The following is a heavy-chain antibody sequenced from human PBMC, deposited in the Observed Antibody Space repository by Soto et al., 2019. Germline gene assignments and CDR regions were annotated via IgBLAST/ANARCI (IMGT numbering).Heavy chain of an antibody. J-gene: IGHJ6*02. CDR1: GFTFSSYA. D-gene: IGHD5-18*01. Sequence: GGLLRLSCAASGFTFSSYAMSWVRQAPGKGLEWVSAISGSGGSTYYADSVKGRFTISRDNSKNTLYLQMNSLRAEDTAVYYCAKALENTAMVLYYGMDVWGQGTTVTVSS. V-gene: IGHV3-23*01. CDR3: AKALENTAMVLYYGMDV. CDR2: ISGSGGST.